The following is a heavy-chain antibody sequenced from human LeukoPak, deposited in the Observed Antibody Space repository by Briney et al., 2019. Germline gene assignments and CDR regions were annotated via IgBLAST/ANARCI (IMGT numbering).Heavy chain of an antibody. CDR3: AKDRGGTYAFDY. CDR2: IWYDGSNK. CDR1: GFTFSSYG. J-gene: IGHJ4*02. V-gene: IGHV3-33*06. Sequence: GGSLRLSRAASGFTFSSYGMHWVRQAPGKGLEWVAVIWYDGSNKYYADSVKGRFTISRDNSKNTLYLQMNSLRAEDTAVYYCAKDRGGTYAFDYWGQGTMVTVSS. D-gene: IGHD1-26*01.